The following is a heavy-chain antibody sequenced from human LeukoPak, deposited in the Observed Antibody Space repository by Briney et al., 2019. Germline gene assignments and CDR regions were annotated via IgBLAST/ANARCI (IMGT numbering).Heavy chain of an antibody. CDR2: ISAYNGNT. D-gene: IGHD6-13*01. J-gene: IGHJ4*02. Sequence: ASVKVSCKASGYTFTSYGISWVRQAPGQGLEWMGWISAYNGNTNYAQKLQGRVTMTTDKSTSTAYMELSSLRSEDTAVYYCAREGIAAAGTFGQYYFDYWGQGTLVTVSS. CDR3: AREGIAAAGTFGQYYFDY. CDR1: GYTFTSYG. V-gene: IGHV1-18*01.